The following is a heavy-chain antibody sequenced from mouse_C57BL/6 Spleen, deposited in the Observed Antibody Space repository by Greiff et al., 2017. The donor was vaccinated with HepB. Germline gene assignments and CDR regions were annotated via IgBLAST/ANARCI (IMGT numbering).Heavy chain of an antibody. CDR3: AKGGYDAWFAY. CDR2: IYPSDSET. J-gene: IGHJ3*01. CDR1: GYTFTSYW. D-gene: IGHD2-3*01. Sequence: QVQLKQPGAELVRPGSSVKLSCKASGYTFTSYWMDWVKQRPGQGLEWIGNIYPSDSETHYNQKFKDKATLTVDKSSSTAYMQLSSLTSEDSAVYYCAKGGYDAWFAYWGQGTLVTVSA. V-gene: IGHV1-61*01.